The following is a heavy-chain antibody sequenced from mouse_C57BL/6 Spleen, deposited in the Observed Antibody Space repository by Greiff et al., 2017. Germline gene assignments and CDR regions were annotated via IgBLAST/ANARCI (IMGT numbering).Heavy chain of an antibody. CDR2: ISAGGSYT. V-gene: IGHV5-4*03. Sequence: EVKLVESGGGLVKPGGSLKLSCAASGFTFSSYDMSWVRQTPEKRLEWVATISAGGSYTSYPDTVKGRFTISRDNAKNNLYLQMSHLKSEDTAMYYCARVYGNYEGFAYWGQGTLVTVSA. J-gene: IGHJ3*01. CDR1: GFTFSSYD. D-gene: IGHD2-1*01. CDR3: ARVYGNYEGFAY.